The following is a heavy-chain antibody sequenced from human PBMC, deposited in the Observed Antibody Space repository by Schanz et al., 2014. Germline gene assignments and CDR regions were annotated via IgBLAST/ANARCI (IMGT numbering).Heavy chain of an antibody. Sequence: QVQLVQSGAEVKKPGASVKVSCKASGYTFTSYSIHWVRQAPGQGLEWMGWINVGNGNMKYSQKFQGRVTMTRDTSTSTVYIELHILTSEDTAVYYCARGRTFDYWGQGTLVTVSS. CDR2: INVGNGNM. CDR1: GYTFTSYS. V-gene: IGHV1-3*01. J-gene: IGHJ4*02. CDR3: ARGRTFDY.